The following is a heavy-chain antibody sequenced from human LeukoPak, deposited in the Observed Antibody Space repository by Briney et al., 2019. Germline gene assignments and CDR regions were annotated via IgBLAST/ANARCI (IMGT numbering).Heavy chain of an antibody. V-gene: IGHV3-23*01. J-gene: IGHJ4*02. D-gene: IGHD2-2*01. Sequence: PGGSLRLSCAASGFTFSSYGMSWVRQAPGKGLEWVSAISGSGGSTYYADSVKGRFTISRDNSKNTLYLQMNSLRAEDTAVYYCANYCSSTSCNFDYWGQGTLVTVSS. CDR1: GFTFSSYG. CDR3: ANYCSSTSCNFDY. CDR2: ISGSGGST.